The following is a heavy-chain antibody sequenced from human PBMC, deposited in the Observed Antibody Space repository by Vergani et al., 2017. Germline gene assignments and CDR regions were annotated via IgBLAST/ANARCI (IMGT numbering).Heavy chain of an antibody. CDR2: ISAYNGNT. D-gene: IGHD3-3*01. CDR1: GYTFTSYG. J-gene: IGHJ6*02. CDR3: AREGAYYDFWSGPPLDYGMDV. V-gene: IGHV1-18*01. Sequence: QVQLVQSGAEVKKPGASVKVSCKASGYTFTSYGISWVRQAPGQGLEWMGWISAYNGNTNYAQKLQGRGTMTTDTSTITAYMELRSLRSDDTAVYYCAREGAYYDFWSGPPLDYGMDVWGQGTTVTVSS.